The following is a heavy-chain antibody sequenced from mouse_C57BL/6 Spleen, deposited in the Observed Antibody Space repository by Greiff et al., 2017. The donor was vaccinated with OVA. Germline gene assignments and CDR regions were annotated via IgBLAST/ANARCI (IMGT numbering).Heavy chain of an antibody. CDR3: ARDYGYEGGFAY. D-gene: IGHD2-2*01. J-gene: IGHJ3*01. CDR1: GYSITSGYY. CDR2: ISYDGSN. Sequence: VQLKESGPGLVKPSQSLSLTCSVTGYSITSGYYWNWIRQFPGNKLEWMGYISYDGSNNYNPSLKNRISITRDTSKNQFFLKLNSVTTEDTATYYCARDYGYEGGFAYWGQGTLVTVSA. V-gene: IGHV3-6*01.